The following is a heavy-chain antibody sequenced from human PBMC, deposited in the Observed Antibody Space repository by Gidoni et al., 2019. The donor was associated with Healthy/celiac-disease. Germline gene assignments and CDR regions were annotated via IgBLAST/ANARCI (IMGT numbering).Heavy chain of an antibody. CDR3: ARRSGSSSNYFDY. CDR1: GGSLSSSRYY. J-gene: IGHJ4*02. CDR2: IYYSGST. V-gene: IGHV4-39*01. Sequence: QLQLQESGPGLVKPSQTLSLPCTVSGGSLSSSRYYWGWIRQPPGKGLEWIGSIYYSGSTYYNPSLKSRVTISVDTSKNQFSLKLSSVTAADTAVYYCARRSGSSSNYFDYWGQGTLVTVSS. D-gene: IGHD1-26*01.